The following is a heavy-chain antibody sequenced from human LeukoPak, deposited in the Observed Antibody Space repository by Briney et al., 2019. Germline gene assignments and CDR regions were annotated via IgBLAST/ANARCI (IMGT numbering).Heavy chain of an antibody. CDR2: IIPIFGTA. J-gene: IGHJ5*02. CDR1: GGTFRSYA. D-gene: IGHD2-15*01. CDR3: ARVATPGYCSGGSCYSYYWFDP. V-gene: IGHV1-69*01. Sequence: SVKVSCKASGGTFRSYAISWVRQAPGQGLEWIGGIIPIFGTANYAQKFQSRVKITADEATSTAYMELSSLRSEDTAVYYCARVATPGYCSGGSCYSYYWFDPWGQGTLVTVSS.